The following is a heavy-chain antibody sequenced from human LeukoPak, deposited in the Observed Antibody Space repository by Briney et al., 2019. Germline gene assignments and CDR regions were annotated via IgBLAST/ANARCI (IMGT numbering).Heavy chain of an antibody. Sequence: PGGSLRLSCVASGVTLSNYAMSWARQAPGEGLEWVSSISSTSTFIYYADSVKGRFTISRDNAMSSLYLQMNSLRDEDTAVYYCVRGYCSGGTCYLDFWGQGTLVTVSS. V-gene: IGHV3-21*06. CDR2: ISSTSTFI. CDR1: GVTLSNYA. D-gene: IGHD2-15*01. CDR3: VRGYCSGGTCYLDF. J-gene: IGHJ4*02.